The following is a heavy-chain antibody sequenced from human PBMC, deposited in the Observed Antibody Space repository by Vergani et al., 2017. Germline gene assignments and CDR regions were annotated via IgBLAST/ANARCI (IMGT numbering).Heavy chain of an antibody. Sequence: QVQLQQWGAGVVKPSGTLSLTCAVFGESFSSFYWSWIRQPPGKGLEWIGEINNDGHTNYNPSLESRVTVSRDTAKNQFSLNLMSVTAADTAMYYCAVRPRVNLVVGEIVTKRTFEYWGQGSLVTVSS. J-gene: IGHJ4*02. CDR2: INNDGHT. V-gene: IGHV4-34*02. CDR3: AVRPRVNLVVGEIVTKRTFEY. D-gene: IGHD2-8*02. CDR1: GESFSSFY.